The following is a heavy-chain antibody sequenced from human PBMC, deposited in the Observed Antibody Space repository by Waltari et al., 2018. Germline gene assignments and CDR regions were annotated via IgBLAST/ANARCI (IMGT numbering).Heavy chain of an antibody. CDR3: ASVRGIDGRDY. CDR1: GFIFSHYA. CDR2: INNVGDRI. Sequence: VESGGGSVQPGGSLRLSCATSGFIFSHYAMHWVRQAPGKGLEYISAINNVGDRIYYADSVKGRFTISRDNSKNTLYLQMASLRADDMAVYYCASVRGIDGRDYWGQGRLVTVSS. J-gene: IGHJ4*02. V-gene: IGHV3-64*07. D-gene: IGHD3-3*02.